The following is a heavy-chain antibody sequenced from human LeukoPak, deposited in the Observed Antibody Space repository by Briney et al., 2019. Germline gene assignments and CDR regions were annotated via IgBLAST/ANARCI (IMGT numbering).Heavy chain of an antibody. CDR2: INHSGST. D-gene: IGHD3-10*01. CDR1: GGSIRSNDYY. CDR3: ARGADYSGSGSYSG. J-gene: IGHJ4*02. V-gene: IGHV4-39*07. Sequence: TSGTLSLTCSVSGGSIRSNDYYWAWIRQPPGKGLEWIGEINHSGSTNYNPSLKSRVTISVDTSKNQFSLKLSSVTAADTAVYYCARGADYSGSGSYSGWGQGTLVTVSS.